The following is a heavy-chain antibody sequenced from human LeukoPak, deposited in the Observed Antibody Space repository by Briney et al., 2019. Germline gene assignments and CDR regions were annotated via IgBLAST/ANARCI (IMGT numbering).Heavy chain of an antibody. D-gene: IGHD5-18*01. CDR3: ARGLSLRGYSYGYADY. V-gene: IGHV4-34*01. J-gene: IGHJ4*02. Sequence: LETLSLTCAVYGESFSGYYWSWIRQPPGKGLEWIGEINHSGSTNYNPSLKSRVTISVDTSKNQFSLKLSSVTAADTAVYYCARGLSLRGYSYGYADYWGQGTLVTVSS. CDR2: INHSGST. CDR1: GESFSGYY.